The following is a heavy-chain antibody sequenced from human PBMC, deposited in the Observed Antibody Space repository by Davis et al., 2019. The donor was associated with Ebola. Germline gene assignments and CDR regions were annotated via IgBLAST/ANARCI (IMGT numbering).Heavy chain of an antibody. CDR2: IIPIFGTA. D-gene: IGHD4-17*01. Sequence: AASVKVSCKASGGTFSSYALSWVRQAPGQGLEWMGGIIPIFGTANYAQKFQGRVTITADESTSTAYMELSSLRSEDTAVYYCARDGGDYANYYFDYWGQGTLVTVSS. CDR3: ARDGGDYANYYFDY. J-gene: IGHJ4*02. CDR1: GGTFSSYA. V-gene: IGHV1-69*13.